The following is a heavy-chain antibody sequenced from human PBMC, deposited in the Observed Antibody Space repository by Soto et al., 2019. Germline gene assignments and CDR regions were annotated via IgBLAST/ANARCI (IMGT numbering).Heavy chain of an antibody. J-gene: IGHJ6*03. V-gene: IGHV4-59*08. D-gene: IGHD3-10*01. Sequence: PSETLSLTCTVSGGSISSYYWSWIRQPPGKGLDWIGYIYYSGSTNYNPSLKSRVTISVDTSKNQFSLKLSSVTAADTAVYYCATHNGYGFGELLGYYYYMDVWGKGTTVTVSS. CDR1: GGSISSYY. CDR2: IYYSGST. CDR3: ATHNGYGFGELLGYYYYMDV.